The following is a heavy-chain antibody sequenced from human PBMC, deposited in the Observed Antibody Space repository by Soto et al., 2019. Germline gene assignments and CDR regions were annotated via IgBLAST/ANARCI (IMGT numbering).Heavy chain of an antibody. V-gene: IGHV1-3*01. J-gene: IGHJ4*02. CDR3: ARGYYYDSSGYRLVY. CDR1: GYTFTGYA. Sequence: ASVKVSCKASGYTFTGYAMHWVRQAPGQRLEWMGWINAGNGNTKYSQKFQGRVTITRDTSASTAYMELSSLRSEDTALYYCARGYYYDSSGYRLVYWGQGTLVTVSS. D-gene: IGHD3-22*01. CDR2: INAGNGNT.